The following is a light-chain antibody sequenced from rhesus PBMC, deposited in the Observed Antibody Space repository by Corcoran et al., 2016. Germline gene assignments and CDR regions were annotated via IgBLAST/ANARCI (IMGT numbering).Light chain of an antibody. V-gene: IGKV1-28*02. CDR3: LQYSSSPFT. J-gene: IGKJ3*01. Sequence: DIQMTQSPSSLSASVGDTVTITCRASQGISSYLNWFQQKPGKAPKLLIYDASSLESGVPSRFSGSGSGTDFTLTISSLQPEDFATYSCLQYSSSPFTFGPGTKLDIK. CDR1: QGISSY. CDR2: DAS.